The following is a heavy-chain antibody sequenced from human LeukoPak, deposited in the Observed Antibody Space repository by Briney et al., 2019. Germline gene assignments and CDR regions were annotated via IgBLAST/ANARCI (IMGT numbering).Heavy chain of an antibody. J-gene: IGHJ5*02. CDR3: AKRTSRSSWYSSDA. D-gene: IGHD6-13*01. CDR1: GYTFSSFA. CDR2: MSGDATNT. Sequence: PGGSLRLSCEASGYTFSSFAMNWVRQAPGKGLEWVSTMSGDATNTYYADSVKGRFTISRDNSKTTLFLQMNSLRAEDTAVYYCAKRTSRSSWYSSDAWGQGTLVTVSS. V-gene: IGHV3-23*01.